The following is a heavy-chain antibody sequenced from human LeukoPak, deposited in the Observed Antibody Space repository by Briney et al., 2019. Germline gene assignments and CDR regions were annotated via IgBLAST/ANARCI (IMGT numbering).Heavy chain of an antibody. CDR1: GGSVSSSSYY. D-gene: IGHD5-24*01. Sequence: SETLSLTCSVSGGSVSSSSYYWVWIRQPPGKGLEWIGNIYYSGSTYYNPSLKSRVTISIDTSKNHFSLKLSSVTAADTAVYYCARESLTWLQSRTSWFDPWGQGTLVTVSS. V-gene: IGHV4-39*02. CDR2: IYYSGST. CDR3: ARESLTWLQSRTSWFDP. J-gene: IGHJ5*02.